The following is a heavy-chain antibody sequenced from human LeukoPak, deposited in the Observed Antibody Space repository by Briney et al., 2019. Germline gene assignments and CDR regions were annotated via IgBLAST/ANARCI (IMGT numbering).Heavy chain of an antibody. V-gene: IGHV4-34*01. Sequence: SETLSLTCAVYGGSFSGYYWSWIRQPPGKGLEWIGEINHSGSTNYNPSLKSRVTISVDTSKNQFSLKLSSVTAADTVVYYCARAQDIVVVPAAIPPTRAYAFDIWGQGTMVTVSS. CDR2: INHSGST. J-gene: IGHJ3*02. D-gene: IGHD2-2*01. CDR3: ARAQDIVVVPAAIPPTRAYAFDI. CDR1: GGSFSGYY.